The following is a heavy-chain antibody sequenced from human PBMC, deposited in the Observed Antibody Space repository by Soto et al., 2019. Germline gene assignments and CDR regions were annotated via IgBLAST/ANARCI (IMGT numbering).Heavy chain of an antibody. CDR2: INHSGST. CDR3: ARIGGRYSYAHFDY. CDR1: GGPFSGYY. V-gene: IGHV4-34*01. D-gene: IGHD5-18*01. Sequence: LSLTCAVYGGPFSGYYWSWIRQPPGKGLEWIGEINHSGSTNYNPSLKSRVTISVDTSKNQFSLKLSSVTAADTAVYYCARIGGRYSYAHFDYWGQGTLVTVSS. J-gene: IGHJ4*02.